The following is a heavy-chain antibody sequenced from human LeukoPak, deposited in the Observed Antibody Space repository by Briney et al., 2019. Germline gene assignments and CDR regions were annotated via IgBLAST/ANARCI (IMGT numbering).Heavy chain of an antibody. Sequence: PGGSLRLSCVASGFTFSKYSMAWVRQAPGKGLEWVANIKQDGSEKYYVDSVKGRFTISRDNAKNSVYLQMNSLRAEDTALYYCARGSGSSWYFYFDYWGQGTLVTVSS. CDR2: IKQDGSEK. CDR3: ARGSGSSWYFYFDY. J-gene: IGHJ4*02. CDR1: GFTFSKYS. V-gene: IGHV3-7*03. D-gene: IGHD6-13*01.